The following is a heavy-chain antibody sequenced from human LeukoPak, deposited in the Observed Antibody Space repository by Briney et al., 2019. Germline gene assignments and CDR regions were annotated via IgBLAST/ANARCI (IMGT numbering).Heavy chain of an antibody. CDR1: GGSISSSSYY. Sequence: PSETLSLTCTVPGGSISSSSYYWGWIRQPPGKGLEWIGSIYYSGSTYYNPSLKSRVTISVDTSKNQFSLKLSSVTAADTAVYYCARQRDYYDSSGTSTEHDYWGQGTLVTVSS. V-gene: IGHV4-39*01. CDR3: ARQRDYYDSSGTSTEHDY. CDR2: IYYSGST. D-gene: IGHD3-22*01. J-gene: IGHJ4*02.